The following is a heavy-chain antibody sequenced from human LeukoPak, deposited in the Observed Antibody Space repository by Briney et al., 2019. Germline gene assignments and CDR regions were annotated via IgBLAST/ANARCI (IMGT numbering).Heavy chain of an antibody. CDR3: ARQIRIGDYYGSGSYYNAAGYYWFDP. Sequence: SETLSLTCTVSGGSISSTSYYWAWIRQPPGKGLDWIGCIFYSGTTHYNPSLESSVTISVDTSKNQFSLKLTSVTAADTAVYHCARQIRIGDYYGSGSYYNAAGYYWFDPWGQGTLVTVSP. CDR1: GGSISSTSYY. CDR2: IFYSGTT. V-gene: IGHV4-39*01. D-gene: IGHD3-10*01. J-gene: IGHJ5*02.